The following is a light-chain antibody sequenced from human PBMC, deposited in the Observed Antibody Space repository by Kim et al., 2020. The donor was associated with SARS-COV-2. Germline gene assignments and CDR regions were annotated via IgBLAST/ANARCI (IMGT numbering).Light chain of an antibody. CDR2: GKN. CDR1: ILIRYY. CDR3: NSRDSSGNHLV. J-gene: IGLJ2*01. V-gene: IGLV3-19*01. Sequence: QTVNITGQGDILIRYYASWYQQKPGQAPVLVIYGKNNRPSGIPDRFSGSSSGNTASLTITGAQAEDEADYYCNSRDSSGNHLVFGGGTQLTVL.